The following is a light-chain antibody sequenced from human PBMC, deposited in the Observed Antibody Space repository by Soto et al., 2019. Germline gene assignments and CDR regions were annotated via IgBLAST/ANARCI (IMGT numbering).Light chain of an antibody. CDR2: GAS. CDR3: QQRSNWPPIT. J-gene: IGKJ5*01. V-gene: IGKV3D-20*02. Sequence: EIVLTQSPGTLSLSPGERATLSFGSSQSVSSSYLAWYQQKPGQAPRLLIYGASTRATGIPARFSGSGSGTEFTLTISSLEPEDFAVYYCQQRSNWPPITFGQGTRLEIK. CDR1: QSVSSSY.